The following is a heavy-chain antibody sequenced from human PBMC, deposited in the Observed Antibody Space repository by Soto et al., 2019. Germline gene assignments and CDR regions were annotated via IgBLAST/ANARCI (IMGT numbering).Heavy chain of an antibody. CDR1: GGSISGYY. V-gene: IGHV4-59*01. CDR2: MYNTGST. J-gene: IGHJ6*02. Sequence: PSETLSLTCTVSGGSISGYYWSWIRQPPGKGLEWIGYMYNTGSTFYNPSFKSRVTISVDTSKNQFSLKLNSVTAADTAVYYCARDLWGYCGTDCYPLDVWGQGTTVTVS. CDR3: ARDLWGYCGTDCYPLDV. D-gene: IGHD2-21*02.